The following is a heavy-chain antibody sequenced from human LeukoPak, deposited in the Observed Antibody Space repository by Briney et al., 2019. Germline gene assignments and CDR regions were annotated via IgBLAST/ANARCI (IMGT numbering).Heavy chain of an antibody. J-gene: IGHJ3*02. CDR2: INTDGSST. CDR3: ASHLPNDAFDI. V-gene: IGHV3-74*01. CDR1: GFTFSSYW. Sequence: GGSLRLSCAAPGFTFSSYWMHWVRQAPGKGLVWVSRINTDGSSTSYADSVKGRFTISRDNAKNTLYLQMNSLRAEDTAVYYCASHLPNDAFDIWGQGTMVTVSS.